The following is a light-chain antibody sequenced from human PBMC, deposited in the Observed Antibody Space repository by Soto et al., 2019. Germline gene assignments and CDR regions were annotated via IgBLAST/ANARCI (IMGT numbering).Light chain of an antibody. Sequence: ETVMTQSPATLSVSPGERATLSCWASQPISNDLAWYQQKPGQAPRLLISGASSRATGVSARFSGSGSGTEFTLTISSLQSEDFAVYYCQQYSSWPLTFGGGTKVDIK. CDR1: QPISND. CDR3: QQYSSWPLT. CDR2: GAS. J-gene: IGKJ4*01. V-gene: IGKV3-15*01.